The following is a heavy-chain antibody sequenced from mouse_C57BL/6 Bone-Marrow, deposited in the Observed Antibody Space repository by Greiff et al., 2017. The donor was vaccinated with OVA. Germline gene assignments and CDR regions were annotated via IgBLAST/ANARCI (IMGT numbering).Heavy chain of an antibody. CDR3: ARSRRGSFAY. V-gene: IGHV1-81*01. CDR2: IYPRSGNT. CDR1: GYTFTSYG. J-gene: IGHJ3*01. Sequence: QVQLKQSGAELARPGASVKLSCKASGYTFTSYGISWVKQRTGQGLEWIGEIYPRSGNTYYNEKFKGKATLTADKSSSTAYMELRSLTSEDSAVYFCARSRRGSFAYWGQGTLVTVSA.